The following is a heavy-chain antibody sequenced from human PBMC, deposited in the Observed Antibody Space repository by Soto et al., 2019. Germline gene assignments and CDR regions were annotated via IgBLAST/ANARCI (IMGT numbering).Heavy chain of an antibody. CDR2: IISFVGTA. CDR3: EFEIDSLRGGLDS. V-gene: IGHV1-69*12. Sequence: QFQLVQSGAEVKKPGSSVKVSCKASGGTFSNSRISWVRQAPGAGLEWMGGIISFVGTANFAQKFQGRVTITAAETSNTVFRELNSLGSEERAVYYCEFEIDSLRGGLDSCGQRTLISVYS. D-gene: IGHD3-16*01. J-gene: IGHJ5*01. CDR1: GGTFSNSR.